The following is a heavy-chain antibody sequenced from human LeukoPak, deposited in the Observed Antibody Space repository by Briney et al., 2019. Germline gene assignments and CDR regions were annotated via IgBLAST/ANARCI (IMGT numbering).Heavy chain of an antibody. CDR1: GFIFSTYW. Sequence: PGGSLRLSCAASGFIFSTYWMSWARQTPGKGLEWVANIKPDGSEGYYVDSVKGRFTISRDNAKNSLYLRMNSLRAEDTAVYYCTRGTREPVWGQGTTVTVSS. D-gene: IGHD1-26*01. J-gene: IGHJ6*02. CDR3: TRGTREPV. V-gene: IGHV3-7*05. CDR2: IKPDGSEG.